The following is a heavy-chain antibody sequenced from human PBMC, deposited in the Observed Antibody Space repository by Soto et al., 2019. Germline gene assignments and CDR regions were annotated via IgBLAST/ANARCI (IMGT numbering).Heavy chain of an antibody. Sequence: SETLSLTCSVSGGSISSGYYYCSWIRHPPGKGLEWIGNIYYSGNTYYNPSRKSRLMISVDTAKKQFSLKLRSVTAADTAVYYCVRDGTKTLRDWFDPWGQGSPLTVSS. CDR1: GGSISSGYYY. CDR2: IYYSGNT. CDR3: VRDGTKTLRDWFDP. D-gene: IGHD3-16*01. V-gene: IGHV4-30-4*01. J-gene: IGHJ5*02.